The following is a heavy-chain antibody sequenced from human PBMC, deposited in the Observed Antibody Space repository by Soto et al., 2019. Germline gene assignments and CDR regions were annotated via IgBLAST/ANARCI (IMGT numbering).Heavy chain of an antibody. CDR1: GRSMSSNY. J-gene: IGHJ4*02. CDR3: ASYMGALYFES. Sequence: QVHLQESGPGLVQPSETLSLTCSVSGRSMSSNYWSWIRQSPDKGLEWLGYVFYGGTDYNPSLGGLVSMSVEPSKSQFSLKLTSVTVADTAVYYCASYMGALYFESWGPGILVTVSA. V-gene: IGHV4-59*01. CDR2: VFYGGT.